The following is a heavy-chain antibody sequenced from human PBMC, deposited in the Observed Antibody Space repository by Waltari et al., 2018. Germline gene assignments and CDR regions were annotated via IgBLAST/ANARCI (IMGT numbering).Heavy chain of an antibody. CDR2: IYGGRGST. CDR3: ARQREVAAAGRPYYFDY. V-gene: IGHV4-59*08. CDR1: GGSISSNY. Sequence: QVQLQESGPGLVKPSETLSLTCAVSGGSISSNYWSWIRQSPGKGLEWIGYIYGGRGSTSYNPSLKSRVTISTDTSKNQFSLKLSSVTAADTAVYYCARQREVAAAGRPYYFDYWGQGVLVTVSS. J-gene: IGHJ4*02. D-gene: IGHD6-13*01.